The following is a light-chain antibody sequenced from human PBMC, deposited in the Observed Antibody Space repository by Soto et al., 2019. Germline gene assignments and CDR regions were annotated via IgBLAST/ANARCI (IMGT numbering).Light chain of an antibody. CDR2: FGS. J-gene: IGKJ5*01. V-gene: IGKV2-28*01. CDR3: MQALQSLT. CDR1: QSLLYNNTYNY. Sequence: DVVMTQSPLFLSVTLGQPASISCRSSQSLLYNNTYNYLDWYVQKPGQSPQLLIYFGSNRAPGVPDRFSGSGSGTDFTLKINRVEAEDVGTYYCMQALQSLTFGQGTRLEIK.